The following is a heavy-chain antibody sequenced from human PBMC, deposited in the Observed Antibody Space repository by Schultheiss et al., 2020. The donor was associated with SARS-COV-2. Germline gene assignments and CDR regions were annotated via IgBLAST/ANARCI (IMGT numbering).Heavy chain of an antibody. D-gene: IGHD2-2*01. V-gene: IGHV3-48*03. Sequence: GGSLRLSCAASGFTFSSYEMNWVRQAPGKGLEWVSYISSSGSTIYYADSVKGRFTISRDNSKNTLYLQMNSLRAEDTAVYYCARGGQLPVYYFDYWGQGTLVTVSS. CDR1: GFTFSSYE. CDR3: ARGGQLPVYYFDY. CDR2: ISSSGSTI. J-gene: IGHJ4*02.